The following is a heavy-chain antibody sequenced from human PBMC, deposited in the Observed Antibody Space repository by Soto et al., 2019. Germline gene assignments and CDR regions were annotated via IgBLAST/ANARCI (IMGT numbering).Heavy chain of an antibody. D-gene: IGHD5-12*01. CDR2: IWYDGSNK. Sequence: GGSLRLSCAASGFTFSSHGMHWVRQAPGKGLEWVAVIWYDGSNKYYADSVKGRFTISRDNSKNTLYLQMNSLRAEDTAVYYCARAGYSGYDYAANWFDPWGQGTLVTVSS. V-gene: IGHV3-33*01. CDR1: GFTFSSHG. CDR3: ARAGYSGYDYAANWFDP. J-gene: IGHJ5*02.